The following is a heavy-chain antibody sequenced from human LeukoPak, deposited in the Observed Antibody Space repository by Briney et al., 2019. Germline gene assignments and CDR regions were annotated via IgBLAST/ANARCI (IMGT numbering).Heavy chain of an antibody. CDR3: ARGQDGDYDY. CDR1: GFTFSSYA. J-gene: IGHJ4*02. V-gene: IGHV3-23*01. CDR2: ISAGGSST. D-gene: IGHD4-17*01. Sequence: GGSLRLSCAASGFTFSSYAMSWVRQAPGKGLQWVSAISAGGSSTYYADSVRGRFTISRDNTKNTLYLQMNSLRAEDTAVYYCARGQDGDYDYWGQGTLVTVSS.